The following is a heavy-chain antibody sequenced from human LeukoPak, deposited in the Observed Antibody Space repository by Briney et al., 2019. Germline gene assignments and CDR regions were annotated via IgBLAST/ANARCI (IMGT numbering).Heavy chain of an antibody. CDR2: ISYDGSNK. J-gene: IGHJ4*02. V-gene: IGHV3-30-3*01. Sequence: GGSLRLSCAASGFTFSSCAMHWVRQAPGKGLEWVAVISYDGSNKYYADSVKGRFTISRDNSKNTLYLQMNSLRAEDTAVYYCARGWDSYDNRAFHYWGRGTLVTVSS. CDR3: ARGWDSYDNRAFHY. D-gene: IGHD3-22*01. CDR1: GFTFSSCA.